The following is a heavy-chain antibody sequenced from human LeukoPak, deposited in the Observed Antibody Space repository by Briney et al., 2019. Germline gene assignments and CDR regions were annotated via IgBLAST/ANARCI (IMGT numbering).Heavy chain of an antibody. D-gene: IGHD2-15*01. J-gene: IGHJ4*02. CDR2: IHYSGST. Sequence: PSETLSLTCTVSGGSINSYFWTWIRQPAGKGLEWIGYIHYSGSTDYNPSLKSRVTISVDTSKNQFSLKVNSVTAADTALYFCARPKEGWSAPVVDFWGQGTLVTVSS. CDR1: GGSINSYF. V-gene: IGHV4-59*08. CDR3: ARPKEGWSAPVVDF.